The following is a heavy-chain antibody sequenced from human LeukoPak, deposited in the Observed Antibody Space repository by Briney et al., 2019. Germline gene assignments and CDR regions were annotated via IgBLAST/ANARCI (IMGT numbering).Heavy chain of an antibody. CDR2: INHSGST. D-gene: IGHD6-19*01. J-gene: IGHJ5*02. V-gene: IGHV4-34*01. Sequence: SETLSLTCAVSGYSISSGYYWSWIRQPPGKGLEWIGEINHSGSTNYNPSLKSRVAISVDTSKNQFSLKLSSVTAADTAVYYCARGPRGAVAGQGNWFDPWGQGTLVTVSS. CDR1: GYSISSGYY. CDR3: ARGPRGAVAGQGNWFDP.